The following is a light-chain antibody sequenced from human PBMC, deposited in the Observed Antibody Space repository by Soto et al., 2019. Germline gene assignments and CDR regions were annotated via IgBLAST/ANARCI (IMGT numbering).Light chain of an antibody. CDR3: CSHSTSVTWM. J-gene: IGLJ3*02. Sequence: QSALTQPASVSGSPGQSITSSFTGSSSDIGGYNFVSWYQQHPGKAPKLIIHEVSNRPSGVSNRFSGSKSGNTASLTISGLQAEDEAVYYCCSHSTSVTWMFGGGTKVTVL. CDR1: SSDIGGYNF. V-gene: IGLV2-14*03. CDR2: EVS.